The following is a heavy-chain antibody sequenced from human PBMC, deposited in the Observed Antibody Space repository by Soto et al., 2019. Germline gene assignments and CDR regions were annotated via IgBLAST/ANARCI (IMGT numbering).Heavy chain of an antibody. CDR2: IWYDGSVK. Sequence: QMQLVESGGGVVQPGTSLRLSCAASGFTFSNYAMHWVRQAPGKGLEWVTIIWYDGSVKNYGDSVKGRFTISRDNSKNTLYLQMNSLRVEPTAVYYCERDSGGDYHNYYMDVWGKGTTVTVSS. J-gene: IGHJ6*03. D-gene: IGHD4-17*01. CDR3: ERDSGGDYHNYYMDV. CDR1: GFTFSNYA. V-gene: IGHV3-33*01.